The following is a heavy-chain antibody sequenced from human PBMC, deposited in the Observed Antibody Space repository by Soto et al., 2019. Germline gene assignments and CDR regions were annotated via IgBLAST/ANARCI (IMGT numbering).Heavy chain of an antibody. CDR1: GFTFSNYP. CDR2: IGGAGSST. J-gene: IGHJ4*02. V-gene: IGHV3-23*01. D-gene: IGHD2-15*01. CDR3: AKGGPTCYRGFFDY. Sequence: EVQLLESGGGLGQPGGSLRLSCAASGFTFSNYPMTWVRQAPGKGLEWVSLIGGAGSSTYYAESVKGRFTISRDNSKNTLYLQMNSLRAEYSAMYYCAKGGPTCYRGFFDYWGQGTLVTVSS.